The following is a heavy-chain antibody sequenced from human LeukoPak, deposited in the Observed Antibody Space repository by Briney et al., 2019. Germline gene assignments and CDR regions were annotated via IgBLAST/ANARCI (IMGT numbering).Heavy chain of an antibody. CDR2: IYYGGST. J-gene: IGHJ4*02. CDR1: GGSVNSGSYY. Sequence: SETLSLTCTVSGGSVNSGSYYWNWIRQPPGKGLEWIGYIYYGGSTNYNPSLKSRVTISVDTSKNQFSLKLSSVTAADTAVYYCARAAYSGSYHSDYWGQGTLVTVSS. CDR3: ARAAYSGSYHSDY. V-gene: IGHV4-61*01. D-gene: IGHD1-26*01.